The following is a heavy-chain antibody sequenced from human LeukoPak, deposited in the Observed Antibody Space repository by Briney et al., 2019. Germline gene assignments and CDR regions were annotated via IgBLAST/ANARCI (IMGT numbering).Heavy chain of an antibody. CDR3: AKDRGLRSGYYDTSGYSFDY. V-gene: IGHV3-23*01. Sequence: PGGSLRLSCAASGFTFSSYAMSWVRQTPGKGLEWVSAISGSGGATYYADSVKGRFTISRDNSENTLYLQMNSLRAEDTAFYCCAKDRGLRSGYYDTSGYSFDYWGQGALVTVSS. D-gene: IGHD3-22*01. CDR2: ISGSGGAT. J-gene: IGHJ4*02. CDR1: GFTFSSYA.